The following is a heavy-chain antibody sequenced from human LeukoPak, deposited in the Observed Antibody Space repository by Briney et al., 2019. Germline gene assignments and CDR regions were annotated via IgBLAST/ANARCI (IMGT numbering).Heavy chain of an antibody. V-gene: IGHV6-1*01. CDR1: GDSLSSNSAA. Sequence: SQTLSLTCALSGDSLSSNSAAWNWIRHSPSRGLEWLGRTYYRSEFYYDYAVSVKSRITIKPDTSKNQFSLQLNSVTPEDTAVYYWARVQDYYGSGSPFDYWGEGTLVTVSS. D-gene: IGHD3-10*01. J-gene: IGHJ4*02. CDR3: ARVQDYYGSGSPFDY. CDR2: TYYRSEFYY.